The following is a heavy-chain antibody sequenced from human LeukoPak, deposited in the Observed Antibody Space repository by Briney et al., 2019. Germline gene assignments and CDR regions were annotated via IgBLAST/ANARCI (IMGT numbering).Heavy chain of an antibody. Sequence: GGSLRLSCAASGFTFSSYSMNWVRQAPGKGLEWVSSISSSSSYIYYADSVKGRFTISRDNAKNSLYLQMNSLRAEDTAVYYCARQWELPLTYYCYGMDVWGQGTTVTVSS. CDR2: ISSSSSYI. D-gene: IGHD1-26*01. J-gene: IGHJ6*02. V-gene: IGHV3-21*01. CDR3: ARQWELPLTYYCYGMDV. CDR1: GFTFSSYS.